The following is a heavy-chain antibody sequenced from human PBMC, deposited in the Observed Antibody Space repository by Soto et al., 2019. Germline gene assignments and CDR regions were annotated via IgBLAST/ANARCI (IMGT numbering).Heavy chain of an antibody. CDR1: GGIFSNYV. CDR2: IIPIFGTG. D-gene: IGHD3-22*01. V-gene: IGHV1-69*01. Sequence: QVQLVQSGAEVKKPGSSVKVACKASGGIFSNYVLNWVRQAPGQGLEWMGGIIPIFGTGNYAQKFQGRVTITADESTTTASMERRGLRSEDTAVYYCARRYYNSSGYFDYWGQGTLVTVSS. CDR3: ARRYYNSSGYFDY. J-gene: IGHJ4*02.